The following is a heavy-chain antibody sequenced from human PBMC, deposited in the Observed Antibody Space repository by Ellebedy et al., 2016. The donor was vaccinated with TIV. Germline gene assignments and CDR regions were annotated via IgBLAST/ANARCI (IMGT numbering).Heavy chain of an antibody. V-gene: IGHV3-21*01. D-gene: IGHD6-19*01. J-gene: IGHJ4*02. CDR1: GFTFNSYT. CDR2: ISSSSYYI. CDR3: AREGNSGWYYFDY. Sequence: GGSLRLSXGASGFTFNSYTMHWVRQAPGKGLEWVSSISSSSYYIFYADSVKGRFTISRDNAENSLYLQMNSLRAEDTAVYYCAREGNSGWYYFDYWGQGTLVTVSS.